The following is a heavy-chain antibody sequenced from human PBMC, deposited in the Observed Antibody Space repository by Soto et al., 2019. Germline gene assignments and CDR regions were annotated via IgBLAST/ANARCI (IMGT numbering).Heavy chain of an antibody. J-gene: IGHJ4*02. CDR1: GDSISTYY. CDR2: IYYGGST. Sequence: QVQLQESGPGLVKPSETLSLTCTVSGDSISTYYWTWIRQSPGKGLEWFAFIYYGGSTNYTPALKSRVPISVATSKNQFSLKLNSVTAADTAVYYCARPACDWGSLDYWGQGTLVTVSS. V-gene: IGHV4-59*08. D-gene: IGHD7-27*01. CDR3: ARPACDWGSLDY.